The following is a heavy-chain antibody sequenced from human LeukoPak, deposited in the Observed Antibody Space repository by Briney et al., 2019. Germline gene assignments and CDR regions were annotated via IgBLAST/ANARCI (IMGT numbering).Heavy chain of an antibody. CDR3: TRDRGYYSDY. V-gene: IGHV3-33*01. Sequence: GGSLRLSCAASGFTFSSYGMHWVRQAPGKGLERVAIIWYDGSNEYYADSVKGRFTISRDNYGNTLYLQMDSLRVEDTALYYCTRDRGYYSDYWGQGTLVTVSS. CDR2: IWYDGSNE. J-gene: IGHJ4*02. CDR1: GFTFSSYG. D-gene: IGHD3-3*01.